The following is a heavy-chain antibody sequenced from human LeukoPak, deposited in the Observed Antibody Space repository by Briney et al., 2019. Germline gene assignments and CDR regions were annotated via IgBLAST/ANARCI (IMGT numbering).Heavy chain of an antibody. CDR3: ARVRDSSGYYANDAFDI. J-gene: IGHJ3*02. CDR2: ISYSGSN. CDR1: GGSISSSAYY. D-gene: IGHD3-22*01. V-gene: IGHV4-39*07. Sequence: SETLSLTCTVSGGSISSSAYYWGWIRQPPGRGLEWIGSISYSGSNYYNPSFKSRVTISVDTSRTRFSLRLTSVTAADTAVYYCARVRDSSGYYANDAFDIWGQGTMVTVSS.